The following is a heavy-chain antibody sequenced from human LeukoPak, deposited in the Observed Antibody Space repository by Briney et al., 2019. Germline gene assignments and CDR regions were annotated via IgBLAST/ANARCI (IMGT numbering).Heavy chain of an antibody. CDR1: GFTFSSYS. CDR3: ARNLLTYYDSSGPGGSDAFDI. D-gene: IGHD3-22*01. CDR2: ISSSSSYI. J-gene: IGHJ3*02. Sequence: MTGGSLRLSCAASGFTFSSYSMNWVRQAPGKGLEWVSSISSSSSYIYYADSVKGRFTISRDNAKNSLYLQMNSLRAEDTAVYYCARNLLTYYDSSGPGGSDAFDIWGQGTMVTVSS. V-gene: IGHV3-21*01.